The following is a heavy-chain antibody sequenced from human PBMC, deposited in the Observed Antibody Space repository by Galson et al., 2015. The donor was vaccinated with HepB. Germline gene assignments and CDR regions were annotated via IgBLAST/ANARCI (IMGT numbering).Heavy chain of an antibody. CDR3: ARDAYYYDSSGYSRDRFNFDY. V-gene: IGHV1-18*01. CDR2: ISAYNGNT. J-gene: IGHJ4*02. CDR1: SYTSTKYG. Sequence: SVKVCCKASSYTSTKYGISWVRQAPGQGLEWMGWISAYNGNTNYAQEVQGRVTMTTDTSTSTAYMELRSLRSDDTAVYYCARDAYYYDSSGYSRDRFNFDYWGQGTLVTVSS. D-gene: IGHD3-22*01.